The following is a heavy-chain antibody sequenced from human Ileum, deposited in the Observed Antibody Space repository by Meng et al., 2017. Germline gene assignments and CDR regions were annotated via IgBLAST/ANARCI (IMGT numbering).Heavy chain of an antibody. CDR2: ITNTGAWT. CDR3: ARGSGTGSWLIDY. D-gene: IGHD6-13*01. J-gene: IGHJ4*02. CDR1: GFTFSSHS. Sequence: GESLKISCAASGFTFSSHSMAWVRQTPVKGLEWHSVITNTGAWTDYAESVKGRFIISRDNAKNSLYLQMNSLRAEDTALYYCARGSGTGSWLIDYWGRGTLVTVSS. V-gene: IGHV3-21*01.